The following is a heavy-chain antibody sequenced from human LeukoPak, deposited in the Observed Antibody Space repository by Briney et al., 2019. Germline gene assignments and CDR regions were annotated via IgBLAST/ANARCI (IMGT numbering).Heavy chain of an antibody. V-gene: IGHV4-34*01. Sequence: PSETLSLTCVVYSGSFSGYYWSWIRQPPGKGPEWIGEINHSGSTNYNPSLKSRVTISVDTSKNQFSLKLSSVTAADTAVYYCARSGPGEYDSSGYHDYWGQGTLVTVSS. J-gene: IGHJ4*02. CDR3: ARSGPGEYDSSGYHDY. CDR1: SGSFSGYY. CDR2: INHSGST. D-gene: IGHD3-22*01.